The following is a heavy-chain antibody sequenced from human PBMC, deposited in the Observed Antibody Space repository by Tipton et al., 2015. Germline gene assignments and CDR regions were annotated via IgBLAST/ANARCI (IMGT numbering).Heavy chain of an antibody. CDR3: ASPSLPHDRGDYYFQS. V-gene: IGHV4-61*01. CDR2: IDFRGST. Sequence: TLSLTCTVSGGSVTSGSYYWSWIRQPPGMRLEWIGYIDFRGSTEYNPSLKSRVSISVDTSKNQFSLRLNSVTAADTAVYYCASPSLPHDRGDYYFQSWGQGSLVTVSS. CDR1: GGSVTSGSYY. D-gene: IGHD2-21*02. J-gene: IGHJ4*02.